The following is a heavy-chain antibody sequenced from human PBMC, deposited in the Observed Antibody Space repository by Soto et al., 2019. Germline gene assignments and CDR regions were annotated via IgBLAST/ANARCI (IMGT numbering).Heavy chain of an antibody. Sequence: PSETLSLTCTVSGGSINNYYWSWIRQPPGKGLEWIGYIYYSGSTNYNPSLKSRFTISVDTSRNQFSLKLTSVTAADTAVYYCARADYSEIDSWGQGTLVTVSS. CDR1: GGSINNYY. CDR2: IYYSGST. CDR3: ARADYSEIDS. J-gene: IGHJ4*02. D-gene: IGHD4-4*01. V-gene: IGHV4-59*01.